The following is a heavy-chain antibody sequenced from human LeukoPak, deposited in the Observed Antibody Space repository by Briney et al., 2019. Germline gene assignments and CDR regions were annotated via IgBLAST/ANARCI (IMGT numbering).Heavy chain of an antibody. CDR1: GLTFSNSY. CDR3: VTDTSMGGLFDY. V-gene: IGHV3-53*03. J-gene: IGHJ4*02. Sequence: PGGSLRLSCAASGLTFSNSYMSWVRQTPGKGLEWVSLIYPSGNIYYADSVKGRFTISRDNAKNSLYLQMNSLRDEDTALYYCVTDTSMGGLFDYWGQGTLVTVSA. CDR2: IYPSGNI. D-gene: IGHD5-18*01.